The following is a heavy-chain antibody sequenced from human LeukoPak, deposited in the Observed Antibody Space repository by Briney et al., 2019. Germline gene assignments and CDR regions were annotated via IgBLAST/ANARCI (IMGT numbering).Heavy chain of an antibody. J-gene: IGHJ4*02. Sequence: GGSLRLSCGASGFTFTTYDMHWVRQAPGKGLEWVSFIRYDGSNKYYVDSVKGRFTISRDNSKNTVFLQMNSLRAEDTAVYYCARDPGGITFGGVDYYYFDYWGQGTLVTVSS. D-gene: IGHD3-16*01. CDR1: GFTFTTYD. V-gene: IGHV3-30*02. CDR2: IRYDGSNK. CDR3: ARDPGGITFGGVDYYYFDY.